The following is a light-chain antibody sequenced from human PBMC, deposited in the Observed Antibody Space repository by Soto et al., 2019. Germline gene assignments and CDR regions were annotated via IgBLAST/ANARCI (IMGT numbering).Light chain of an antibody. CDR3: QQSYSTPIT. Sequence: DIQVTQYPSSLSASVGDRVTITCRASQSISSYLNWYQQKPGEAPKLLIYATSTLPSGVPSRFSGSGSGTDFTLTITSLQPEDFATYYCQQSYSTPITFGQGTRLEI. CDR1: QSISSY. CDR2: ATS. V-gene: IGKV1-39*01. J-gene: IGKJ5*01.